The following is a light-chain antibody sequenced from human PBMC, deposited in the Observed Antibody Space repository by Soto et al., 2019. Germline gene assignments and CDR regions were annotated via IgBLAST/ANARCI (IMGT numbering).Light chain of an antibody. CDR2: TAS. J-gene: IGKJ4*01. Sequence: DIQMTQSPSSVYASVGDRVTITCRASQGISSWLTWYQQKPGKAPNVLLHTASSLKSGVPSRFSVSGYETDVTLSISSLQPEDFANDSCRQANSFPLTFGGGTKVEIK. CDR3: RQANSFPLT. V-gene: IGKV1-12*01. CDR1: QGISSW.